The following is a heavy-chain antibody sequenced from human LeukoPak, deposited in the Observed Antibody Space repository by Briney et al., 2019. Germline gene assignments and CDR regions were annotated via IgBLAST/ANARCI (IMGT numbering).Heavy chain of an antibody. CDR1: GYSFTSYW. Sequence: GESLKISCKGSGYSFTSYWIGWVRQMPGKGLEWVSAISGSGGSTYYADSVKGRFTISRDNSKNTLYLQMNSLRAEDTAVYYCATYCSSTSCRGEDYWGQGTLVTVSS. CDR2: ISGSGGST. V-gene: IGHV3-23*01. J-gene: IGHJ4*02. D-gene: IGHD2-2*01. CDR3: ATYCSSTSCRGEDY.